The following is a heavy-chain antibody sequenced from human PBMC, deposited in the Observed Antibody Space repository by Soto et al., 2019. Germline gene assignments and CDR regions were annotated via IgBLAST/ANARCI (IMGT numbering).Heavy chain of an antibody. Sequence: QVQLVQSGGEVREPGASVKVSCKASGYSFLYYAISWVRQAPGQGLEWLGWISPHNANTKYGERVQGRVTITTDTATSTAYLELRSLTSDDTAVYYCAVRGSDTSKGLLGWGQGTLVTVSS. D-gene: IGHD6-19*01. CDR1: GYSFLYYA. CDR3: AVRGSDTSKGLLG. V-gene: IGHV1-18*01. J-gene: IGHJ4*02. CDR2: ISPHNANT.